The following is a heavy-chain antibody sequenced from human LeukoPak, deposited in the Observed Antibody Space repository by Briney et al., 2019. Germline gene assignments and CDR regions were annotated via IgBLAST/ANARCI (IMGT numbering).Heavy chain of an antibody. CDR2: ISAYNGNT. V-gene: IGHV1-18*01. Sequence: ASVKVSCKASGYTFTSYGISWVRQATGQGLEWMGWISAYNGNTNYAQKLQGRVTMTTDTSTSTAYMELRSLRSDDTAVYYCARVTGGYYDSSGYYYVDYWGQGTLVTVSS. CDR1: GYTFTSYG. D-gene: IGHD3-22*01. CDR3: ARVTGGYYDSSGYYYVDY. J-gene: IGHJ4*02.